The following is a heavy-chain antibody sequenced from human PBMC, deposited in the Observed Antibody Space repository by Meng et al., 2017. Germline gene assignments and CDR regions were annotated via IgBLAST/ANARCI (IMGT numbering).Heavy chain of an antibody. CDR1: GYNFPDYY. Sequence: QVQLVPSGAEVKKPGASVKVSCKPSGYNFPDYYIHWVRRAPGQGLERMGRINPKSGDTHYAQKFQARVTMTGDTSISTAYMELSGLRSDDAAMYYCARDEDISAAGKLFGDYWGQGTLVTVSS. CDR3: ARDEDISAAGKLFGDY. D-gene: IGHD6-25*01. V-gene: IGHV1-2*06. J-gene: IGHJ4*02. CDR2: INPKSGDT.